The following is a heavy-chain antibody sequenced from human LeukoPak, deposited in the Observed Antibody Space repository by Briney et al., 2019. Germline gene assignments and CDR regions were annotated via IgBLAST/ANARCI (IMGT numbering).Heavy chain of an antibody. CDR1: GGSFSGYY. V-gene: IGHV4-34*01. CDR3: VRGGCSSCYIRH. Sequence: SETLSLTCAVYGGSFSGYYWSWIRQPPGKGLEWIGEINHSGSTNYNPSLKSRVTISVDTSKNQFSLKLSSVTAADTAVYYCVRGGCSSCYIRHWGQGTLVTVSS. D-gene: IGHD2-2*02. J-gene: IGHJ4*02. CDR2: INHSGST.